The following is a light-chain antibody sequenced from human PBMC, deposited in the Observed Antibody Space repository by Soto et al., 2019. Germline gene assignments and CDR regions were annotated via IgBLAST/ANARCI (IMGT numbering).Light chain of an antibody. J-gene: IGKJ2*01. CDR3: HHYDSSPPYT. Sequence: EIVLTQSPATLSLSPGERATLSCRASRSFASSYLAWYQHTPGLAPRLLIYAASSRATGIPARFIGSGSGTAFTLTIRKLETDDSAVYYCHHYDSSPPYTFGQGTKQEIK. CDR2: AAS. V-gene: IGKV3-20*01. CDR1: RSFASSY.